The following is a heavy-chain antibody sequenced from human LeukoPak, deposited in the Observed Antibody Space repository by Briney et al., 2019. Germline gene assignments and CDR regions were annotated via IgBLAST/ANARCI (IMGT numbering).Heavy chain of an antibody. D-gene: IGHD3-22*01. J-gene: IGHJ4*02. V-gene: IGHV1-69*02. Sequence: ASVKVSCKASGGTFSSYTISWVRQAPGQGLEWMGRIIPILGIANYAQKFQGRVTITADKSTSTAYMERSSLRSEDTAVYYCARSDSSGYYPSDDADYWGQGTLVTVSS. CDR2: IIPILGIA. CDR3: ARSDSSGYYPSDDADY. CDR1: GGTFSSYT.